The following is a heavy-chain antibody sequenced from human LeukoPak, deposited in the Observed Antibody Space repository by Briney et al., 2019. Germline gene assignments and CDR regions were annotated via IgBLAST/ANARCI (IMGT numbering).Heavy chain of an antibody. CDR3: ARETRLTGFFGGLGFNY. CDR2: IYDNGNT. V-gene: IGHV4-38-2*02. D-gene: IGHD3-16*01. CDR1: GFSINTDYY. Sequence: PSETLSLTCSVSGFSINTDYYWGWIRQPPGKGLEWIGYIYDNGNTNYNPSLKSRVTMSVDTSKNQFSMKLSSVTAADTATYYCARETRLTGFFGGLGFNYWGQGTLVTVSS. J-gene: IGHJ4*02.